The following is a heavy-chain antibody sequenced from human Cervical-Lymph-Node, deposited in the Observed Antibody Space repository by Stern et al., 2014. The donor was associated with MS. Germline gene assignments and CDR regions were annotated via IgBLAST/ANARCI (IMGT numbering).Heavy chain of an antibody. D-gene: IGHD3-3*01. Sequence: QVQLQESGPGLVKPSQTLSLTCTVSGGSVSSGSRYWSWIRQHPGKGLAWIGDISYSGNTYYSPSLQSRLTISMDTSKNQFSLKLRSVTAADTAIYYCARVTEFLRFFYPDYWGQGTLVTVSS. CDR2: ISYSGNT. CDR1: GGSVSSGSRY. J-gene: IGHJ4*02. CDR3: ARVTEFLRFFYPDY. V-gene: IGHV4-31*03.